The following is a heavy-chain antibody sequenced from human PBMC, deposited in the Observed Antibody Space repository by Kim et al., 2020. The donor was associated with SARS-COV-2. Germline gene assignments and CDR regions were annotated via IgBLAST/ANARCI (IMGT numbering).Heavy chain of an antibody. D-gene: IGHD3-9*01. V-gene: IGHV4-31*02. J-gene: IGHJ2*01. Sequence: PSLTSRVTMYVDTSKNQFSLKRSAVTAADKAVYYCARDSFTISPNWYFDLWGRGTLVTVSS. CDR3: ARDSFTISPNWYFDL.